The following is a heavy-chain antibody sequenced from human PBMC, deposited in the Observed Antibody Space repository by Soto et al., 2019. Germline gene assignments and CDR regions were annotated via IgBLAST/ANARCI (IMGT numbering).Heavy chain of an antibody. D-gene: IGHD3-22*01. Sequence: EVQLVESGGGLVKPGGSLRLSCAASGFTFSNYNMNWVRQAPGRGLEWVSSISSSSTYIYYADSVKGRFTISRDNAKNSLYLQMNSLRAEDTAVYYCARVPGDSSGYYYQYYFDYWGQGTLVTVSS. CDR2: ISSSSTYI. CDR1: GFTFSNYN. J-gene: IGHJ4*02. V-gene: IGHV3-21*01. CDR3: ARVPGDSSGYYYQYYFDY.